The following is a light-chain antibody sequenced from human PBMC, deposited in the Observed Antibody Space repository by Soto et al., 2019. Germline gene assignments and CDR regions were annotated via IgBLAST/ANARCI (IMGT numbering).Light chain of an antibody. CDR2: GAS. Sequence: VLTPSPGSLSMPPRETATLSCRASQKVAANYLACYHQKLGQAPRLLIHGASSGAPGIPARFSGSGSGTDFTLNISRLEPEDFSVYYCHQYGTAPLFFGLGTKVD. CDR1: QKVAANY. V-gene: IGKV3-20*01. J-gene: IGKJ3*01. CDR3: HQYGTAPLF.